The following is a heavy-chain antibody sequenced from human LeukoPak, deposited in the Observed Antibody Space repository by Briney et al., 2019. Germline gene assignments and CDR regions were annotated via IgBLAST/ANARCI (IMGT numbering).Heavy chain of an antibody. CDR1: GFTFSSYG. V-gene: IGHV3-30*02. D-gene: IGHD6-19*01. CDR2: IRYDGSNK. J-gene: IGHJ4*02. Sequence: GGSLRLSCAASGFTFSSYGMHWVRQAPGKGLEWVAFIRYDGSNKYYADSVKGRFTISRDNAKNSLYLQMNSLRAEDTAVYYCARGVEQWQLFDYWGQGTLVTVSS. CDR3: ARGVEQWQLFDY.